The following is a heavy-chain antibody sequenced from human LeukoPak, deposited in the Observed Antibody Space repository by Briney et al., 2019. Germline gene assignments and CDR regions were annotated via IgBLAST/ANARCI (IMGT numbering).Heavy chain of an antibody. CDR2: IYSGGNT. Sequence: GGSLRLSCAASGFTFSSYAMSWVHQAPGKGLEWVSVIYSGGNTYYADSVKGRFTISRDNSKNTLYLQMNSLRAEDTAVYYCAMMVGALNAFDIWGQGTMVTVSS. V-gene: IGHV3-53*01. J-gene: IGHJ3*02. D-gene: IGHD1-26*01. CDR3: AMMVGALNAFDI. CDR1: GFTFSSYA.